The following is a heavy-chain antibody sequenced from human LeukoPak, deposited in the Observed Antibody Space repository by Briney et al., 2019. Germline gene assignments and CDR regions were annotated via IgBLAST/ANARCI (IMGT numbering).Heavy chain of an antibody. CDR1: GGSISSYY. V-gene: IGHV4-59*01. D-gene: IGHD3-10*01. CDR2: IYYSGST. CDR3: ARGALLWFGDRMEYYFDY. J-gene: IGHJ4*02. Sequence: KSSETLSLTCTVSGGSISSYYWNWIRQPPGKGLEWIGYIYYSGSTNYNPSLKSRVTISVDTSKNQFSLKLSSMTAADTAVYYCARGALLWFGDRMEYYFDYWGQGTLLTVSS.